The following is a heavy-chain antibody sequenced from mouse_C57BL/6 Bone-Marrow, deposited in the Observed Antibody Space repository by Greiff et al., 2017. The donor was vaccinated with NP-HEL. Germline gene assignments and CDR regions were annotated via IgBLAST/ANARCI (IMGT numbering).Heavy chain of an antibody. CDR1: GFTFSDYG. CDR2: ISTLAYSI. Sequence: EVKVVESGGGLVQPGGSLKLSCAASGFTFSDYGMAWVRQAPRKGPEWVAFISTLAYSIYYADTLTGRFTISRENAKNTLYLEMSSLSSEDTAMYYCERQGNQHHYFDYWGQGTTRTDSS. J-gene: IGHJ2*01. V-gene: IGHV5-15*01. CDR3: ERQGNQHHYFDY.